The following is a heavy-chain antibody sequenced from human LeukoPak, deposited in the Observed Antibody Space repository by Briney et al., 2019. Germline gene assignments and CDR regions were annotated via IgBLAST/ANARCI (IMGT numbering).Heavy chain of an antibody. V-gene: IGHV4-34*01. CDR3: ARGTPEAGGSKAFDY. Sequence: SETLSPTCAVYGGSFSGYYWSWIRQPPGKGLEWSGEINHSGSTNYNPSLKSRVTISVDTSKNQFSLKLSSVTAADTAVYYCARGTPEAGGSKAFDYWGQGTLVTVSS. CDR1: GGSFSGYY. CDR2: INHSGST. D-gene: IGHD1-14*01. J-gene: IGHJ4*02.